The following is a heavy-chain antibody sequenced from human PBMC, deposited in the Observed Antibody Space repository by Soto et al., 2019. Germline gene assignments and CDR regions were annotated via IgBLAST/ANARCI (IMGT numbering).Heavy chain of an antibody. V-gene: IGHV3-21*06. CDR2: ISSTTNYI. CDR3: ARESEDLTSNFDY. Sequence: LRLSCAASGFTFTRYSMNWVRQAPGKGLKWVSSISSTTNYIYYGDSMKGRFTISRDNGKNSLYLEMHSLRAEDTAVYYCARESEDLTSNFDYWGQGTLVTVSS. J-gene: IGHJ4*02. CDR1: GFTFTRYS.